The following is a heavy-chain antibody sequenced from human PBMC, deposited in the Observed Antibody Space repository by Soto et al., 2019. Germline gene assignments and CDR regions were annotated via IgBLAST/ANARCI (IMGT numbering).Heavy chain of an antibody. CDR3: ARVRTRCSSTSCRGRAYYYYYYYMDV. CDR2: INHSGST. Sequence: SETLSLTCAVYGGSFSGYYWSWIRQPPGKGLEWIGEINHSGSTNYNPSLKSRVTISVDTSKNQFSLKLSSVTAADTAVYYCARVRTRCSSTSCRGRAYYYYYYYMDVWGKGTTVTVS. V-gene: IGHV4-34*01. D-gene: IGHD2-2*01. J-gene: IGHJ6*03. CDR1: GGSFSGYY.